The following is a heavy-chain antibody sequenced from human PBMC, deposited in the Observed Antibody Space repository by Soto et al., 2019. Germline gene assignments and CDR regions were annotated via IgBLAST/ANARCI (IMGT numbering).Heavy chain of an antibody. J-gene: IGHJ6*02. D-gene: IGHD1-26*01. CDR2: ISSSGSTI. V-gene: IGHV3-48*03. CDR3: ARCVGATNCMDV. Sequence: EVQLVESGRGLVQPGGSLRLSCAVSGFTFSDYEMNWVRQAPGKGLEWISYISSSGSTIHYANSVKGRFTISRDNAKNSLYLQMNSLRAEDTAVYYCARCVGATNCMDVWGQGTTVTVSS. CDR1: GFTFSDYE.